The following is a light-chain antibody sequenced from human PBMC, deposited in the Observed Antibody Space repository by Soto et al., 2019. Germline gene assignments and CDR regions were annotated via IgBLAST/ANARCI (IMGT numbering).Light chain of an antibody. J-gene: IGKJ4*01. CDR3: QPRSNWPLT. V-gene: IGKV3-11*01. Sequence: EIVLTQSTATLSLSPGERATLTCRASQSVSTYLAWYQQKPGQAPRLLIYDASNRAAVIPARFSGSGSGTDFALTIRSPEPEDSAVYYCQPRSNWPLTFGGRTKVEL. CDR2: DAS. CDR1: QSVSTY.